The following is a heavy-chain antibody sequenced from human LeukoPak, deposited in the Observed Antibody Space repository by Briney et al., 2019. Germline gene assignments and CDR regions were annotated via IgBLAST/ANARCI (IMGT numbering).Heavy chain of an antibody. D-gene: IGHD2-15*01. CDR3: ARDKERGELAATSVFDP. J-gene: IGHJ5*02. CDR1: GYTFTGYY. Sequence: GASVKVSCKASGYTFTGYYMHWVRQAPGQGVEWMGWINPNSGGTNYAQKFQGRVTMTRDTSISTAYMELSRLRSDDTAVYYCARDKERGELAATSVFDPWGQGTLVTVSS. CDR2: INPNSGGT. V-gene: IGHV1-2*02.